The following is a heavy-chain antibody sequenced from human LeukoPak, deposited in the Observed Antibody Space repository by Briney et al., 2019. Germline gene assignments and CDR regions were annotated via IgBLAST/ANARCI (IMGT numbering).Heavy chain of an antibody. J-gene: IGHJ4*02. V-gene: IGHV3-30*02. CDR2: IRYEGSNK. D-gene: IGHD6-13*01. CDR1: GFTFSGYG. CDR3: AKESDVAAAGIDY. Sequence: PGGSLRLSCAASGFTFSGYGMHWVRQAPGKGLQWVTFIRYEGSNKYYADSVKGRFTISRDNSKNTLYLQMNSLRVEDTAVYYCAKESDVAAAGIDYWGQGTLVTVSS.